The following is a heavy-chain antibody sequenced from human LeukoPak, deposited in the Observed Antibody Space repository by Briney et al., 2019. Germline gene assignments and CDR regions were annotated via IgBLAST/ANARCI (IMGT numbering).Heavy chain of an antibody. CDR3: ARGPGLYGDYVMDV. Sequence: GASVRVSCKASGYTFSSYAIHWVRQAPGQRLEWMGWINAGNGNTKYSQKFQGRVTITRDTSASTVYMELSSLRSEDTAVYYCARGPGLYGDYVMDVWGQGTTVTVSS. CDR2: INAGNGNT. J-gene: IGHJ6*02. V-gene: IGHV1-3*01. D-gene: IGHD3-16*02. CDR1: GYTFSSYA.